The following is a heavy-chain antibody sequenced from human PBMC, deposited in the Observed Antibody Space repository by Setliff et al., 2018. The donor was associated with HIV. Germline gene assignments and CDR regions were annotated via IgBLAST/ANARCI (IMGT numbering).Heavy chain of an antibody. V-gene: IGHV4-34*01. Sequence: SETLSLTCAVYGGSFSCFYWNWIRQAPGKGLEWIGEINHSRRTKYNPSLKSRVTISVDTSKNQFSLKLSSVTAADTAFYYCSRGFSGAYLFTGYLDVWGKGTTVTVSS. CDR2: INHSRRT. CDR3: SRGFSGAYLFTGYLDV. D-gene: IGHD3-22*01. CDR1: GGSFSCFY. J-gene: IGHJ6*03.